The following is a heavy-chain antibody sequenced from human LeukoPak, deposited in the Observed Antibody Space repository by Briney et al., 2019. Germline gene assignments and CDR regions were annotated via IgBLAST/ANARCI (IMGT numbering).Heavy chain of an antibody. J-gene: IGHJ4*02. V-gene: IGHV2-5*02. CDR2: IYWDDDK. D-gene: IGHD3-10*01. Sequence: SGPTLVNPTQTLTLTCGFSGFSLSTSEMGVGWIRQPPGKALEWLAIIYWDDDKRYSPSLKSRLTITKDTSKDQVVLTMSNMDPVDTATYYCARRAGGSSFDFWGPGTLVTVSS. CDR1: GFSLSTSEMG. CDR3: ARRAGGSSFDF.